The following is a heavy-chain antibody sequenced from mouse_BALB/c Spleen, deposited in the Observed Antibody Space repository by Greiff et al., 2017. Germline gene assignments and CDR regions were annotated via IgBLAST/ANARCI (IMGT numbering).Heavy chain of an antibody. CDR2: IWSGGST. CDR1: GFSFTNYD. CDR3: ARNRGYYYAMDY. J-gene: IGHJ4*01. D-gene: IGHD3-3*01. V-gene: IGHV2-2*02. Sequence: QVQLQQSGPGLVQPSQSLSITCTVSGFSFTNYDVHWVRQSPGKGLEWLGVIWSGGSTDYNAAFISRLSISKDNSKSQVFFKMNSLQANDTAIYYCARNRGYYYAMDYWGQGTSVTVSS.